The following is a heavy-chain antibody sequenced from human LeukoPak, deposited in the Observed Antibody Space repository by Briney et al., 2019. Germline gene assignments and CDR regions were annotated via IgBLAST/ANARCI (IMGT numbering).Heavy chain of an antibody. CDR1: GFTFSSYG. J-gene: IGHJ4*02. V-gene: IGHV3-30*18. D-gene: IGHD3-10*01. CDR3: AKGSLLLWESCFDY. Sequence: GGSLRLSCEASGFTFSSYGMHWVRQAPGKGLEWVAVISYDGSRKKYADSVKGRFTISRDNSKNTVYLQMKSLRAEDTAVYYCAKGSLLLWESCFDYWGQGTLVTVSS. CDR2: ISYDGSRK.